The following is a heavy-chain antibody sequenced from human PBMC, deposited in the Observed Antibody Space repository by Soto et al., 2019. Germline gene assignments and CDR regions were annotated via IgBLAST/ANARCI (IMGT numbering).Heavy chain of an antibody. D-gene: IGHD2-2*01. CDR1: GFTFSSYA. CDR2: ISGSGGST. Sequence: GGSLRLSCAASGFTFSSYAMSWVRQAPGKGLEWVSAISGSGGSTYYADSVKGRFTISRDNSKNTLYLQMNSLRAEDTAVYYCAKDPILGYCSSTSCYLVNWFDPWGQGTLVTVSS. CDR3: AKDPILGYCSSTSCYLVNWFDP. J-gene: IGHJ5*02. V-gene: IGHV3-23*01.